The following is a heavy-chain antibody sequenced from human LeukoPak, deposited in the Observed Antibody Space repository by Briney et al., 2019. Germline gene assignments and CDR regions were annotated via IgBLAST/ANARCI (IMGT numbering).Heavy chain of an antibody. CDR3: ARGGIVVVPAAIGVFDI. CDR1: GFTFSSYG. Sequence: GRSLRLSCAASGFTFSSYGMHWVRQAPGKGLEWVAVIWYDGSNKYYADSVKGRFTISRDNSKNTLYLQMNSLRAEDTAVYYCARGGIVVVPAAIGVFDIWGQGTMVTVSS. J-gene: IGHJ3*02. V-gene: IGHV3-33*01. D-gene: IGHD2-2*01. CDR2: IWYDGSNK.